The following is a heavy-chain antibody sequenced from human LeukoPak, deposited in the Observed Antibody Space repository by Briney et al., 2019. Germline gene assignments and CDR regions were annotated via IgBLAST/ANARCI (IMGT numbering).Heavy chain of an antibody. CDR1: GFTFSGYS. J-gene: IGHJ4*02. Sequence: GGSLRLSCAASGFTFSGYSMNWVRQAPGKGLECVSYITSSGNTIYYADSVKGRFTISRDNSKNTLYLQMNSLRAEDTAVYYCAKAQRGGSGPPGYWGQGTLVTVSS. D-gene: IGHD2-15*01. CDR2: ITSSGNTI. CDR3: AKAQRGGSGPPGY. V-gene: IGHV3-48*01.